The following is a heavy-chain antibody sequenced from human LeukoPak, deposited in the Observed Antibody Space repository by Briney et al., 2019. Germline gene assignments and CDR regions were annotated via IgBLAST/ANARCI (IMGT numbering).Heavy chain of an antibody. J-gene: IGHJ4*02. Sequence: GGSLRLSCSASGFTFSAYAIYWVRQPPGRGLEYVSGISNNGGSSFYADSVKGRFTISRDNSKNTLYLQMSSLRAEDTAVYYCVKITSVTGGDCWGQGTRLTVSS. V-gene: IGHV3-64D*09. CDR1: GFTFSAYA. CDR2: ISNNGGSS. CDR3: VKITSVTGGDC. D-gene: IGHD1-1*01.